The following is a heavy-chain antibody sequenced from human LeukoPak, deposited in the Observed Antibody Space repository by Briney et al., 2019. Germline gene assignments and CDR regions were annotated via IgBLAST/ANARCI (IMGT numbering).Heavy chain of an antibody. CDR2: IYHSGST. CDR1: GYSISSGYY. J-gene: IGHJ4*02. CDR3: ARYTANTAGYSFDF. Sequence: SETLSLTCTVSGYSISSGYYWGWIRQPPGKGLEWIGSIYHSGSTYYNPSLKSRVTISVDTSKNQFSLKLGSVTAPGTAVYYCARYTANTAGYSFDFWGQGALVTVSS. V-gene: IGHV4-38-2*02. D-gene: IGHD3-22*01.